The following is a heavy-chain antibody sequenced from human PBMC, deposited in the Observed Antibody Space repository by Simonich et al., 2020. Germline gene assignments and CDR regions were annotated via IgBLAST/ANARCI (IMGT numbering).Heavy chain of an antibody. CDR3: ASGWDWGFSHMSDY. CDR1: GYTFTGYY. V-gene: IGHV1-2*06. D-gene: IGHD7-27*01. Sequence: QVQLVQSGAEVKKPGASVKVSCKASGYTFTGYYMPGVRQAPGQGLEGRGRVNPNSGGTNYAQKFQGRVTMTRDTSISTAYMELSRLRSDDTAVYYCASGWDWGFSHMSDYWGQGTLVTVSS. J-gene: IGHJ4*02. CDR2: VNPNSGGT.